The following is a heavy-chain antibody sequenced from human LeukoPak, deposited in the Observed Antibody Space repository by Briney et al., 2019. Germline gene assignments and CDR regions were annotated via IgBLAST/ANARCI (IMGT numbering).Heavy chain of an antibody. CDR3: ARARTGAALDY. Sequence: GGSLRLSCAASGFTFSTNAMHWVRQAPGKGLEWVSVISYDGSIKYYADSVKGRFTISRDNSKNTLYLQMNSLRPEDTAVYYCARARTGAALDYWGQGTLVTVSS. CDR2: ISYDGSIK. J-gene: IGHJ4*02. D-gene: IGHD1-14*01. V-gene: IGHV3-30*04. CDR1: GFTFSTNA.